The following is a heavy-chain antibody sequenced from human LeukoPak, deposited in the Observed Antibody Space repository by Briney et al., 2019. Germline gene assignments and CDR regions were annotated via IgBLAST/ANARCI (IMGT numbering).Heavy chain of an antibody. CDR3: ARGPLNSAAAAGHSLEY. V-gene: IGHV1-69*02. CDR1: GGTFNSYI. J-gene: IGHJ4*02. Sequence: ASVKVSCKASGGTFNSYIMSWVRQAPGQGLEWTGRIIPILDMANYAQKFQGRVTITADKSTSTAYMELSSLTSEDTAVYYCARGPLNSAAAAGHSLEYWGQGTLVTVSS. CDR2: IIPILDMA. D-gene: IGHD6-13*01.